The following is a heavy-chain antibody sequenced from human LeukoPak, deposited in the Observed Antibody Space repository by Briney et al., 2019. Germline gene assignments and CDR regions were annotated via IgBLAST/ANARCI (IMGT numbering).Heavy chain of an antibody. Sequence: PSETLSLTCAVHSGSFSDYYWTWIRQPPGKGLEWIGEINQSVSTNYNPSLKSRVTISVDTSKNQFSLKLSSVTAADTAVYYCASPGRGFWSGYYTYWGQGTLVTVSS. D-gene: IGHD3-3*01. J-gene: IGHJ4*02. CDR2: INQSVST. CDR1: SGSFSDYY. V-gene: IGHV4-34*01. CDR3: ASPGRGFWSGYYTY.